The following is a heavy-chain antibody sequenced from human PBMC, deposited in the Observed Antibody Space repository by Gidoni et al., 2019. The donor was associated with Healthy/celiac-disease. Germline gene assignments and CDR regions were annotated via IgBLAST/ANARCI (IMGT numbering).Heavy chain of an antibody. V-gene: IGHV4-4*07. Sequence: QVQLQESGPGLVKPSETLSLTCTVPGGSISSYYWSWIRQPAGKGLEWIGRIYTIGSTNYNPSLKSRVTMSVDTSKNQFSLKLSSVTAADTAVYYCARGTYYDFWSGPRYYYYMDVWGKGTTVTVSS. J-gene: IGHJ6*03. CDR1: GGSISSYY. D-gene: IGHD3-3*01. CDR2: IYTIGST. CDR3: ARGTYYDFWSGPRYYYYMDV.